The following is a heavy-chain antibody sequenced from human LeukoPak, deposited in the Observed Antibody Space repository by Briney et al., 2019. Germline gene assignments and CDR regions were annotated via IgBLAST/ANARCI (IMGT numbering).Heavy chain of an antibody. J-gene: IGHJ4*02. CDR1: GFNFASSW. CDR3: KAWFTGRPE. CDR2: IKSKIDGEAP. Sequence: GGSLRLSCAASGFNFASSWMSWVRQAPGKGLEWIGRIKSKIDGEAPEFATAVKGRFTISRDDSKDTVYLQMNSLKIEDTGVYYCKAWFTGRPEGGQGTLVTASS. D-gene: IGHD3-10*01. V-gene: IGHV3-15*01.